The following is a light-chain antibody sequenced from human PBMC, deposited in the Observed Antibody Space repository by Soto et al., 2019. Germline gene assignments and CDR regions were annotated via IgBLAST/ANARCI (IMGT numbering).Light chain of an antibody. Sequence: DIQMTQSPSTLSASIGDRVTITCRASESVNSWLAWYQQKPGKAPKRLIYKASTLKSGVPSRFSGSASGTDFTLTITSLQPDDFATYYCQQYDTYPWTFVQGTKVEIK. CDR3: QQYDTYPWT. CDR2: KAS. CDR1: ESVNSW. J-gene: IGKJ1*01. V-gene: IGKV1-5*03.